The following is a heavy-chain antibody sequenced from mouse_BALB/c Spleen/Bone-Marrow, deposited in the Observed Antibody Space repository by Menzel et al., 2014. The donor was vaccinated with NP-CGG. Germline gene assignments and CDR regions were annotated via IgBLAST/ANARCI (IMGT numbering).Heavy chain of an antibody. Sequence: EVQRVESGGGLVQPGGSLKLSCAASGFDFSRHWMSWVRQAPGKGLEWIGEINPDSSTINYSPSLKDKFIISRDNAKNTLYLQMSKVRSEDTALYYCARLGYYGGFAYWGQGTLVTVSA. V-gene: IGHV4-1*02. CDR3: ARLGYYGGFAY. CDR2: INPDSSTI. CDR1: GFDFSRHW. J-gene: IGHJ3*01. D-gene: IGHD2-3*01.